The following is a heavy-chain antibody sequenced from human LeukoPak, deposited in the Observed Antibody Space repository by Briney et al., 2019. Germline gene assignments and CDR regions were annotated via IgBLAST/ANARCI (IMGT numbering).Heavy chain of an antibody. D-gene: IGHD3-3*01. J-gene: IGHJ5*02. CDR2: IYHSGST. V-gene: IGHV4-38-2*01. CDR3: ARHPYYDFWSAAGFDP. CDR1: GYSISSGYY. Sequence: SETLSLTCAVSGYSISSGYYWGWIRQPPGKGLEWIGSIYHSGSTYYNPSLKSRVTISVDTYKNQFSLKLSSVTAADTAVYYCARHPYYDFWSAAGFDPWGQGTLVTVSS.